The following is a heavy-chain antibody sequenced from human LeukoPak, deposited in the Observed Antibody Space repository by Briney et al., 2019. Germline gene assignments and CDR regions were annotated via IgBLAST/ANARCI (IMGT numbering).Heavy chain of an antibody. V-gene: IGHV4-34*01. CDR1: GGSFSGYY. CDR3: ARAPSITIFGVVIRTYYGMDV. Sequence: PSETLSLTCAVHGGSFSGYYWSWIRQPPGKGLEWIGEINHSGSTNYNPSLKSRVTISVDTSKNQFSLKLSSVTAADTAVYYCARAPSITIFGVVIRTYYGMDVWGQGTTVTVSS. J-gene: IGHJ6*02. CDR2: INHSGST. D-gene: IGHD3-3*01.